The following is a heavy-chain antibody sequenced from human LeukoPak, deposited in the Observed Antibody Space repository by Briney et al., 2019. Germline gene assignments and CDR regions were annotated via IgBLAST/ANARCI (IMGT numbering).Heavy chain of an antibody. CDR2: IYYSGST. CDR1: GGSISSSSYY. CDR3: ARGGDSSGWNLYLWGNQSGTYYMDV. J-gene: IGHJ6*03. Sequence: SETLSLTCTVSGGSISSSSYYWGWIRQPPGKGLEWIGSIYYSGSTYYNPSLKSRVTISVDTSKNQFSLKLSSVTAADTAVYYCARGGDSSGWNLYLWGNQSGTYYMDVWGEGTTVTVSS. V-gene: IGHV4-39*07. D-gene: IGHD6-25*01.